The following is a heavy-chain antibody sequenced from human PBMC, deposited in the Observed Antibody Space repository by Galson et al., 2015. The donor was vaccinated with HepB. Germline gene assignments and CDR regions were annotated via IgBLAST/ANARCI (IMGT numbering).Heavy chain of an antibody. CDR2: INWDSGDR. CDR3: VTDMVAYINYGSGDRGFGY. D-gene: IGHD3-10*01. J-gene: IGHJ4*02. CDR1: GFSGYTFNDYA. V-gene: IGHV3-9*01. Sequence: ALRLSCAASGFSGYTFNDYAMHWVRQGPGKGLEWVSGINWDSGDRGYAVSVKGRFTISRDNAKNSLYLQMNSLRPEDTALYYCVTDMVAYINYGSGDRGFGYWGQGTLVTVSP.